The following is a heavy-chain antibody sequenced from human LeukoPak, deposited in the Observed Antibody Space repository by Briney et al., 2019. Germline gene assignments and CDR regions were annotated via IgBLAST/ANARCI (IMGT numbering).Heavy chain of an antibody. CDR1: GYTFTDYY. CDR3: ARANFLYCSSSTCLFDY. V-gene: IGHV1-2*02. D-gene: IGHD2-2*01. CDR2: TNPNDGDT. J-gene: IGHJ4*02. Sequence: ASVKVSCKASGYTFTDYYMHWVRQAPGQGFEWMGWTNPNDGDTNYAQKFQGRVTMTRETSISTDHMEVSRLRSDDTAVYYCARANFLYCSSSTCLFDYWGQGTLVTVSS.